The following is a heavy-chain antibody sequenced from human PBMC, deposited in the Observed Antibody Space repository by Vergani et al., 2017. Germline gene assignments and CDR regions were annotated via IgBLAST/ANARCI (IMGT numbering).Heavy chain of an antibody. V-gene: IGHV1-18*01. CDR2: ISAYNGNT. CDR3: TRHWAVVAANNWFDP. J-gene: IGHJ5*02. Sequence: QVPLVQSGAEVKKPGASVKVSCKASGYTFTSYGISWVRQAPGQGLEWMGWISAYNGNTNYAQKLQGRVTMTTDTSTSTAYMELRSLRSDDTAVYYCTRHWAVVAANNWFDPWGQGTLVTVSS. D-gene: IGHD2-15*01. CDR1: GYTFTSYG.